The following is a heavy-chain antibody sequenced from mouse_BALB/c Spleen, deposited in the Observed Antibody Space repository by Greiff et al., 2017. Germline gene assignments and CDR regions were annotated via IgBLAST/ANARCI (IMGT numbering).Heavy chain of an antibody. D-gene: IGHD2-3*01. J-gene: IGHJ2*01. CDR1: GFNIKDTY. Sequence: EVMLVESGAELVKPGASVKLSCTASGFNIKDTYMHWVKQRPEQGLEWIGRIDPANGNTKYDPKFQGKATITADTSSNTAYLQLSSLTSEDTAVYYCASHGYYVNYWGQGTTLTVSS. V-gene: IGHV14-3*02. CDR3: ASHGYYVNY. CDR2: IDPANGNT.